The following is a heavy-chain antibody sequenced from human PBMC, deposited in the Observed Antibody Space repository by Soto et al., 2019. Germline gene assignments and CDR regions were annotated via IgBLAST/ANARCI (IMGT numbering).Heavy chain of an antibody. Sequence: SLRLSCAASGFTFSSYAMSWVRQAPGKGLEWVSAISGSGGSTYYADSVKGRFTISRDNSKNTLYLQMNSLRAEDTAVYYCWGTVWGPRRITIFGVVTPEDAFDIWGQGTMVTVSS. CDR2: ISGSGGST. CDR3: WGTVWGPRRITIFGVVTPEDAFDI. J-gene: IGHJ3*02. D-gene: IGHD3-3*01. V-gene: IGHV3-23*01. CDR1: GFTFSSYA.